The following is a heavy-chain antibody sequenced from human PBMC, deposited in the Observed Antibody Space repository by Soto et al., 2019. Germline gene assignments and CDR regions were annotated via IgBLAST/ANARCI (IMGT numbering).Heavy chain of an antibody. J-gene: IGHJ4*01. CDR2: FYYTGIT. V-gene: IGHV4-59*08. D-gene: IGHD3-10*01. Sequence: SETLSLTCTVSGGSISNYYWSWIRQPPGKGLEWIGYFYYTGITNYNPSLKSRISMSVDTSKNQFSLKLSSVTAADTAVYYCARHVVESLSFGEHVRHFDDWGHGTRVTVSS. CDR1: GGSISNYY. CDR3: ARHVVESLSFGEHVRHFDD.